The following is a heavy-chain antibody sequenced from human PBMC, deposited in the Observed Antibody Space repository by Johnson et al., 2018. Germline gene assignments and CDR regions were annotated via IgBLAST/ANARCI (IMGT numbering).Heavy chain of an antibody. CDR2: MNSDSGNS. J-gene: IGHJ4*02. CDR1: GYTFTSHD. V-gene: IGHV1-8*01. Sequence: QVQLVQSGAEVKKPGASVRVSCHASGYTFTSHDINWVRQATGQGLEWMGWMNSDSGNSGSEQQFQGRITMTRSTSTSTAYMELGSLTSEDTAVYFRARRKAAWFLDLWGQGTLVTVSS. D-gene: IGHD6-25*01. CDR3: ARRKAAWFLDL.